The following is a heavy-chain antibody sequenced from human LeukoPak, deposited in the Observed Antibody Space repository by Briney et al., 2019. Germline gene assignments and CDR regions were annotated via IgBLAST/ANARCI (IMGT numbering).Heavy chain of an antibody. J-gene: IGHJ4*02. CDR2: MYTSGST. CDR3: TRDRRDGYNYVDL. CDR1: GGSISSGTYY. Sequence: TLSLTCTVSGGSISSGTYYWSWIRQPAGKGLEWIGRMYTSGSTNYNPSLTSRVTISIDTSKNQFSLKLNSVTAADTAVHYCTRDRRDGYNYVDLWGQGTLVTVSS. V-gene: IGHV4-61*02. D-gene: IGHD5-24*01.